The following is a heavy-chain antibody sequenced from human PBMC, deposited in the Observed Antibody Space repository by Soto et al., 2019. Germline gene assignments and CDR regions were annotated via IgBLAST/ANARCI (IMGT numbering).Heavy chain of an antibody. Sequence: QITLKESGPTLVNPTQTLTLTCTFSGFSLSTSGVGVGWIRQPPGKALEWLALIYWNDDKRYSPSLKSRLTITKDTSKNQVGLTMTNMDPVDTATYYCAHRGYGSWSLGGWFDPWGQGTLVTVSS. CDR2: IYWNDDK. V-gene: IGHV2-5*01. J-gene: IGHJ5*02. CDR3: AHRGYGSWSLGGWFDP. CDR1: GFSLSTSGVG. D-gene: IGHD6-13*01.